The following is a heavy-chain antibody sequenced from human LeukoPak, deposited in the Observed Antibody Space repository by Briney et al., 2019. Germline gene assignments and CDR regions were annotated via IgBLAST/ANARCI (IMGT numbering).Heavy chain of an antibody. J-gene: IGHJ4*02. V-gene: IGHV3-30*02. CDR2: IRYDGSNK. CDR3: AKDRVGYFDY. CDR1: EFTFSSYG. D-gene: IGHD2-2*01. Sequence: VGSLRLSCAASEFTFSSYGMHWVRQAPGKGLEWVAFIRYDGSNKYYADSVKGRFTISRDNSKNTLYLQMNSLRAEDTAVYYCAKDRVGYFDYWGQGTLVTVSS.